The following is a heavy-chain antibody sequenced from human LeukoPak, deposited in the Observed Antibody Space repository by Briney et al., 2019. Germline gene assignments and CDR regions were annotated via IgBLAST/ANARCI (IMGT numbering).Heavy chain of an antibody. J-gene: IGHJ5*02. V-gene: IGHV1-18*01. Sequence: EASVKVSCKASGYTFTSYGISWVRQAPGQGLEWMGWISAYNGNTNYAQKLQGRVTMTTNTSTGTAYMELRSLRSDDTAVYYCARSVGNWFDPWGQGTLVTVSS. CDR2: ISAYNGNT. CDR1: GYTFTSYG. CDR3: ARSVGNWFDP.